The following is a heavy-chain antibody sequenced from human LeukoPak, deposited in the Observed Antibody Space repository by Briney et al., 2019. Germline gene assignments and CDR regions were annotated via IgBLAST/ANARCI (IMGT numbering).Heavy chain of an antibody. D-gene: IGHD6-13*01. CDR3: AKEGGAAGHFDY. Sequence: GGSLRLSCAASGFTFSSYAMSWVRQAPGKGLEWVSAISGSGGSTYYAAYVKGRFTISRDNSKNTLYLQMNSLRAEDTAVYYCAKEGGAAGHFDYWGQGTLVTVSS. V-gene: IGHV3-23*01. CDR2: ISGSGGST. J-gene: IGHJ4*02. CDR1: GFTFSSYA.